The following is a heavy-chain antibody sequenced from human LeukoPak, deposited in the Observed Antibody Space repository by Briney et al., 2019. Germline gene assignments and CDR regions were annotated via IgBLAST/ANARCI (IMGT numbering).Heavy chain of an antibody. CDR3: ARGGPEGWFGESARNWFDP. D-gene: IGHD3-10*01. CDR1: GFTFSSYE. CDR2: ISSSGSTI. J-gene: IGHJ5*02. Sequence: PGGSLRLSCAASGFTFSSYEMNWVRQAPGKGLEWVSYISSSGSTIYYADSVKGRFTISRDNAKNSLYLQMNSLRAEDTAVYYCARGGPEGWFGESARNWFDPWGQGTLVTVSS. V-gene: IGHV3-48*03.